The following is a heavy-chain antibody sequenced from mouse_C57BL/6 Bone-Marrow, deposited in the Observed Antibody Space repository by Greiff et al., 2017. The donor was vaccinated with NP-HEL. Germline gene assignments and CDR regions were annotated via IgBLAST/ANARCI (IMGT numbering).Heavy chain of an antibody. CDR3: VRAYGNYFAY. D-gene: IGHD2-1*01. CDR1: GFTFITYS. V-gene: IGHV10-3*01. CDR2: IRRKSSNYAT. J-gene: IGHJ3*01. Sequence: EVQLVESGGGLVQPKGSLKLSCAASGFTFITYSMHWVRQAPGKGLEWVARIRRKSSNYATYYADSVKDRFTISRDDSQSMLYLQMNNLKSEETAMYYCVRAYGNYFAYWGKGPLVTVS.